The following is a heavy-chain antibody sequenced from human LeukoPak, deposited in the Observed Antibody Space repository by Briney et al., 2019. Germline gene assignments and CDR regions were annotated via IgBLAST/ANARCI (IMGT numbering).Heavy chain of an antibody. J-gene: IGHJ4*02. CDR3: ARYGGSGTYFFDY. CDR1: GGSISSGGYY. CDR2: IYQSGSA. V-gene: IGHV4-30-2*01. Sequence: SETLSLTCTVSGGSISSGGYYWSWIRQPPGKGLEWIGYIYQSGSAYYNPSLKSRVTLSVDRSKNQFSLKLTSVTAADTAVYYCARYGGSGTYFFDYWGQGTLVTVSS. D-gene: IGHD3-10*01.